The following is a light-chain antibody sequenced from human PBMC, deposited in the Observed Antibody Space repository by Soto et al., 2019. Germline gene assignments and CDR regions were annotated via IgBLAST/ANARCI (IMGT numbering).Light chain of an antibody. J-gene: IGLJ2*01. CDR1: SSDIGGYYY. CDR2: QVS. Sequence: QSALTQPASVSGSPGQSITISCTGTSSDIGGYYYVSWYQHHPGKAPKLMIYQVSNRPSGVPDRFSGSKSGNTASLTVSGLQAEDEADYYCSSYAGSNNVVFGGGTKVTVL. CDR3: SSYAGSNNVV. V-gene: IGLV2-8*01.